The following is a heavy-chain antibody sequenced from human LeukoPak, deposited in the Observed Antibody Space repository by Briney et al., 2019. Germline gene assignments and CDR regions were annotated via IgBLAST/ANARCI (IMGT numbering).Heavy chain of an antibody. CDR1: GFTFSSYS. Sequence: GGSLRLSCAASGFTFSSYSMNWVRQAPGKGLEWVSSISSSSSYIYYADSVKGRFTISRDNAKNSLYLQMNSLRAEDTAVYYCAAVRDIVVVPAARDAFDIWGQGTMVTVSS. CDR2: ISSSSSYI. CDR3: AAVRDIVVVPAARDAFDI. V-gene: IGHV3-21*01. J-gene: IGHJ3*02. D-gene: IGHD2-2*01.